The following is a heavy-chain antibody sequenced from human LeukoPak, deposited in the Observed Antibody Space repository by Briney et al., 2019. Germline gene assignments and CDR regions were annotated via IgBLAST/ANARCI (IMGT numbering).Heavy chain of an antibody. J-gene: IGHJ4*02. D-gene: IGHD6-13*01. CDR2: INPNSGGT. Sequence: ASVTVSCKASGYTFTGYYMHWVRQAPGQGLEWMGWINPNSGGTNYAQKFQGWVTMTRDTSISTAYMELSRLRSDDTAVYYCARGSYSSSWTFDYWGQGTLVTVSS. CDR1: GYTFTGYY. V-gene: IGHV1-2*04. CDR3: ARGSYSSSWTFDY.